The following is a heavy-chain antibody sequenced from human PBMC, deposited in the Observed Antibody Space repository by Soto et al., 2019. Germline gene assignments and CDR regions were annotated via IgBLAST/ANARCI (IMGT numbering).Heavy chain of an antibody. D-gene: IGHD2-2*01. CDR2: ISSAGDSS. CDR1: GFTFSSYE. CDR3: ARVYCSTTTCHVQAFDS. Sequence: GGSLRLSCAASGFTFSSYEMNWVRQAPGKTLERVSYISSAGDSSYYADSVKSRFTISRDNAKNSLYLQMNSLRVEDTAVYYCARVYCSTTTCHVQAFDSWGQGTVVTVS. J-gene: IGHJ4*02. V-gene: IGHV3-48*03.